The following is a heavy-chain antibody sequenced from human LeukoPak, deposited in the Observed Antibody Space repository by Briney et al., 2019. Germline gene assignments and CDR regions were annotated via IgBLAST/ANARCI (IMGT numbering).Heavy chain of an antibody. D-gene: IGHD3-16*01. CDR2: INERATII. Sequence: GSLRLSCAASGFTFSNYWMHLVRQAPGKGLEWVSRINERATIIGSADSVKGRFTISRENARNTLYLQMNSLTAEDTAVYYCVRDLILVWTPGDDFDHWGQGTLVTVSS. V-gene: IGHV3-74*01. J-gene: IGHJ4*02. CDR1: GFTFSNYW. CDR3: VRDLILVWTPGDDFDH.